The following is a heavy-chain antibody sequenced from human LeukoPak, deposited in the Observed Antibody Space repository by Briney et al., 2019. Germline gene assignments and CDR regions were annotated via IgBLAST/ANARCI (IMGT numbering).Heavy chain of an antibody. J-gene: IGHJ5*02. V-gene: IGHV4-4*07. Sequence: SETLSLTCTVSGGSISSYYWSWIRQPAGKGLEWIGRIYSSGSTNYNPSLKSRVTMSVDTSKNRFSLKLSSVTAADTAVYYCASYAPAAIDGRDWFDPWGQGTLVTVSS. CDR1: GGSISSYY. CDR3: ASYAPAAIDGRDWFDP. D-gene: IGHD2-2*01. CDR2: IYSSGST.